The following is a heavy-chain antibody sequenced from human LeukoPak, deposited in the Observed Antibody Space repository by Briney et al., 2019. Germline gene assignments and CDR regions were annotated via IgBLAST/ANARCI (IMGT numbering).Heavy chain of an antibody. CDR3: ARSLRSSSWYSFEYFQH. Sequence: GRSLRLSCAASGFTFSSYAMSWVRQAPGKGLEWVSAISDSGGSTYYADSVKGRFTISRDNSKNTLYLQMNSLRAEDTAVYYCARSLRSSSWYSFEYFQHWGQGTLVTVSS. CDR1: GFTFSSYA. D-gene: IGHD6-13*01. CDR2: ISDSGGST. J-gene: IGHJ1*01. V-gene: IGHV3-23*01.